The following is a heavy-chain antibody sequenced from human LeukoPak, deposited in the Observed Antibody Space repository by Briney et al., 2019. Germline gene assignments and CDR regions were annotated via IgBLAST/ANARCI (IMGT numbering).Heavy chain of an antibody. CDR3: ARGPETEMRTTVTNDY. D-gene: IGHD4-17*01. Sequence: PSETLSLTCTVSGGSISSSSYYWGWIRQPPGKGLEWIGSIYYSGSTYYNPSLKSRVTISVDTSKNQFSLKLSSVTAADTAVYYCARGPETEMRTTVTNDYWGQGTLVTVSS. CDR1: GGSISSSSYY. V-gene: IGHV4-39*01. CDR2: IYYSGST. J-gene: IGHJ4*02.